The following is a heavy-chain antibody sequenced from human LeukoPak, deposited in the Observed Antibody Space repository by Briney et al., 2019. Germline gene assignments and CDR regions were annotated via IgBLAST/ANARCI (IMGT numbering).Heavy chain of an antibody. V-gene: IGHV1-2*04. CDR1: GYTFTGYY. J-gene: IGHJ4*02. D-gene: IGHD1-26*01. Sequence: GASVKVSCKASGYTFTGYYMHWVRQAPGQGLEWMGWINPNSGGTNYAQKFQGWVTMTRDTSISTAYMELSRLRSGDTAVYYCARDLSGSYCYDYWGQGTLVTVSS. CDR2: INPNSGGT. CDR3: ARDLSGSYCYDY.